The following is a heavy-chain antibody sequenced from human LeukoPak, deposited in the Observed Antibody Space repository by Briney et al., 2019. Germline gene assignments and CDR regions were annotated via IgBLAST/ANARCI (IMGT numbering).Heavy chain of an antibody. CDR2: IIPILGIA. Sequence: ASVKVSCKASGGTFSSYAISWVRQAPGQGLEWMGRIIPILGIANYAQKFQGRVTITADKSTSTAYMELSSLRAEDTAVYYCARDLTFRIAAPDYWGQGTLVTVSS. D-gene: IGHD6-13*01. J-gene: IGHJ4*02. CDR3: ARDLTFRIAAPDY. CDR1: GGTFSSYA. V-gene: IGHV1-69*04.